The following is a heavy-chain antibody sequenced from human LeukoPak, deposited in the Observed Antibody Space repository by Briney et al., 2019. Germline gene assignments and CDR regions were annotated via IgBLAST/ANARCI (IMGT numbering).Heavy chain of an antibody. D-gene: IGHD7-27*01. Sequence: PGGSLRLSCAASGFTFSSYEVNWVRQAPGKGLEWVSYISSSGSTKYYADSVKGRFTISRDNAKNSLYLQMNSLRAEDTAVYYCASGDDYWGQGTLVTVSS. V-gene: IGHV3-48*03. CDR1: GFTFSSYE. CDR3: ASGDDY. J-gene: IGHJ4*02. CDR2: ISSSGSTK.